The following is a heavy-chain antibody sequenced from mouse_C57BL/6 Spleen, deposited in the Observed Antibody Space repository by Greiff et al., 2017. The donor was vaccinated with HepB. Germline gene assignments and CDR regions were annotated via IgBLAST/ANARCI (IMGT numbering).Heavy chain of an antibody. D-gene: IGHD1-1*01. Sequence: QVQLQQSGAELARPGASVKLSCKASGYTFTSYGISWVKQRTGQGLEWIGEIYPRSGNTYYNEKFKGKATLTADKSSSTAYMELRSLTSEDSAVYFCARRIPLGYGSSSAWFAYWGQGTLVTVSA. V-gene: IGHV1-81*01. CDR3: ARRIPLGYGSSSAWFAY. CDR2: IYPRSGNT. J-gene: IGHJ3*01. CDR1: GYTFTSYG.